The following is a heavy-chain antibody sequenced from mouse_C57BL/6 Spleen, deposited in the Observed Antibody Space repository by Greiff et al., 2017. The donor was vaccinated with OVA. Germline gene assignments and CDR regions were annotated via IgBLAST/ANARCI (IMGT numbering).Heavy chain of an antibody. J-gene: IGHJ4*01. CDR3: ARDAALTAMDY. CDR2: SRNKANDYTT. V-gene: IGHV7-1*01. Sequence: EVKVVESGGGLVQSGRSLRLSCATSGFTFSDFYMEWVRQAPGKGLEWIAASRNKANDYTTEYSASVKGRFIVSRDTSQSILYLQMNALRAEDTAIYYCARDAALTAMDYWGQGTSVTVSS. CDR1: GFTFSDFY.